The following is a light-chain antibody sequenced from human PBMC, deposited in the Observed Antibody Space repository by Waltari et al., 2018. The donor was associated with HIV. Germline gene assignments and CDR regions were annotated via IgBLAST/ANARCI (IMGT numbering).Light chain of an antibody. CDR2: ATV. V-gene: IGKV1D-12*01. CDR3: QQYRRFPCT. Sequence: DIQMTQSPSSVSASVGARVTVTCRASQEIHTWLAWYQQKPGRAPKLLIYATVNLESEVPSRFSGSGSGTDFTLTVSNLQPEDVATYYCQQYRRFPCTFGQGTKLEIK. J-gene: IGKJ2*02. CDR1: QEIHTW.